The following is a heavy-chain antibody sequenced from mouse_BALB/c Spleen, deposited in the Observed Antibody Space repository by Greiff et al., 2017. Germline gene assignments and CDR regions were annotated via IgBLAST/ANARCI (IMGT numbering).Heavy chain of an antibody. CDR1: GFTFSSYA. J-gene: IGHJ4*01. CDR2: ISSGGSYT. Sequence: EVQVVESGGGLVKPGGSLKLSCAASGFTFSSYAMSWVRQSPEKRLEWVAEISSGGSYTYYPDTVTGRFTISRDNAKNTLYLEMSSLRSEDTAMYYCARLAMDYWGQGTSVTVSS. V-gene: IGHV5-9-4*01. CDR3: ARLAMDY.